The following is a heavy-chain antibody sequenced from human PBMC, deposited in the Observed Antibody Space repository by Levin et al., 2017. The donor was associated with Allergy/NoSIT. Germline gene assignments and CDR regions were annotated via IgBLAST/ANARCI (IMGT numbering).Heavy chain of an antibody. CDR3: AREPDYGDYVGQYYFDY. Sequence: GASVKVSCKASGGTFSSYAISWVRQAPGQGLEWMGGIIPILGTANYAQKFQGRVTITADESTSTAYMELSSLRSEDTAVYYCAREPDYGDYVGQYYFDYWGQGTLVTVSS. CDR1: GGTFSSYA. CDR2: IIPILGTA. J-gene: IGHJ4*02. D-gene: IGHD4-17*01. V-gene: IGHV1-69*13.